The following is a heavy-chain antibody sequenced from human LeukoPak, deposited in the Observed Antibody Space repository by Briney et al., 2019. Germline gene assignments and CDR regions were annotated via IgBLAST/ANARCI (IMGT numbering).Heavy chain of an antibody. CDR1: GFTFGLYE. CDR2: ITNSGTTV. Sequence: PGGSLRLSCAAPGFTFGLYEMNWVRQAPGKGLEWVSYITNSGTTVYYADSVKGRFTISRDSAKNSLYLQMNSLRAEDTAVYYCARGGLRWLQSYFDYWGQGTLVTVSS. CDR3: ARGGLRWLQSYFDY. D-gene: IGHD5-24*01. V-gene: IGHV3-48*03. J-gene: IGHJ4*02.